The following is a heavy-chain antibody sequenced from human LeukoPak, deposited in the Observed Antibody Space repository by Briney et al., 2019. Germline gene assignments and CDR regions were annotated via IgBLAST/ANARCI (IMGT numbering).Heavy chain of an antibody. V-gene: IGHV3-23*01. CDR3: AKALRYFDWLLYDAFDI. CDR2: ISGSGGST. J-gene: IGHJ3*02. Sequence: PGGSLRLSCAASGFTFSSYAMSWVRQAPGKGLEWVSAISGSGGSTYYAVSVKGGFTISRDNSKNTLYLQMNSLRAEDTAVYYCAKALRYFDWLLYDAFDIWGQGTMVTVSS. D-gene: IGHD3-9*01. CDR1: GFTFSSYA.